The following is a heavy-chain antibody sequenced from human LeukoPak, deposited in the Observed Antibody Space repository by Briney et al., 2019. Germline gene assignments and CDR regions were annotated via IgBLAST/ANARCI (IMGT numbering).Heavy chain of an antibody. Sequence: GGSLRLSCAASGFTFSTYWMSWVRQAPGKGLEWVANIKEDGSEKYYGDAVKGRFTISRDNAKNSLYLAMNSLRVEDTAVYYCARDSSGYQWGQGTLVTVSS. V-gene: IGHV3-7*01. J-gene: IGHJ4*02. CDR2: IKEDGSEK. CDR1: GFTFSTYW. CDR3: ARDSSGYQ. D-gene: IGHD3-22*01.